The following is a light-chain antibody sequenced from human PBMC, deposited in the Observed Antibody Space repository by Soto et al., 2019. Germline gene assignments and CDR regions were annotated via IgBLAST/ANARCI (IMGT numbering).Light chain of an antibody. CDR3: QQYYSYPMYT. CDR2: AAS. Sequence: AIRMTQPPSSFSSSTGDRVTITCRASPGISSYLAWYHQKPAKAPKLLIYAASTLQSGVPSRFSRSGSGTDFTLTISCLQSEDFATYDCQQYYSYPMYTFGQGTKVDIK. J-gene: IGKJ2*01. V-gene: IGKV1-8*01. CDR1: PGISSY.